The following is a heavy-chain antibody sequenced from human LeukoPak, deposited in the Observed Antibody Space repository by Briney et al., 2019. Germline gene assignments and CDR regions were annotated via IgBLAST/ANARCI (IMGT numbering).Heavy chain of an antibody. CDR2: FYISGST. J-gene: IGHJ4*02. CDR1: GGSISSYY. V-gene: IGHV4-4*07. CDR3: ARSWGSGIRYYFDY. Sequence: SETLSLTCTVSGGSISSYYWSWIRQPAGKGLEWIGRFYISGSTNYNPSLKSRVTMSVDTSKNQFSLKLNSVTAADTAVYYCARSWGSGIRYYFDYWGQGTLVTVSS. D-gene: IGHD3-10*01.